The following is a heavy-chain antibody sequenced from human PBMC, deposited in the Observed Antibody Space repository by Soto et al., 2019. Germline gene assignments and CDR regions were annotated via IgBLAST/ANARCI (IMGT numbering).Heavy chain of an antibody. CDR3: AKDPGIGDEDWFDP. J-gene: IGHJ5*02. CDR2: ISYDGGNK. Sequence: QVQLVESGGGVVQPGRSLRLSCAASGFTFSSSGMHWVRQAPGKGLEWVAVISYDGGNKYYADSVKGRFTISRDNSKNTLYLQMNSLRAEDTAVYYCAKDPGIGDEDWFDPWGQGTLVTVSS. V-gene: IGHV3-30*18. CDR1: GFTFSSSG. D-gene: IGHD3-10*01.